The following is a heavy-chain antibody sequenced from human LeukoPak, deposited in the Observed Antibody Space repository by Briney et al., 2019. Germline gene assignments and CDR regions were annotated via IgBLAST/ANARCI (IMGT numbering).Heavy chain of an antibody. D-gene: IGHD3-10*01. CDR1: RLTFSNYE. J-gene: IGHJ4*02. V-gene: IGHV3-48*03. Sequence: GGSLRLSCAAPRLTFSNYEMHWVRQAPGKGPEWLSYISSSGNTIYYADSVKGRFTISRDNSKNSLYLQMNSLRAEDTAVYYRARAYGNFDYWGQGTLVTVSS. CDR2: ISSSGNTI. CDR3: ARAYGNFDY.